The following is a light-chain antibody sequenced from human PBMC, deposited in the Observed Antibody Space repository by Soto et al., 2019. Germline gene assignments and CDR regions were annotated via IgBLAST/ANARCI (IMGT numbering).Light chain of an antibody. V-gene: IGKV1-39*01. CDR3: QRSWT. J-gene: IGKJ1*01. CDR2: RAS. CDR1: QTISTF. Sequence: DIQMTQSPASLSASVGDRVTISCRASQTISTFLNWYQQKPGTAPRLLIYRASSVQSGVPPRFSGSGSGRDFTLTISSLRPEDIATYFCQRSWTFGQGTKVDI.